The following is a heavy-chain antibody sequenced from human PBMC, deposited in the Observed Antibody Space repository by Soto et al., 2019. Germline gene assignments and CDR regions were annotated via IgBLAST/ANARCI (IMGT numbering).Heavy chain of an antibody. V-gene: IGHV3-53*01. Sequence: GGSLRLSCAASGFNVSSNYMSWVRQAPGKGLEWLSVIYSGGSTYYAESVKGRFTISRDNSKNTLNLQMNALRVEDTAVYYCERDQYYYGSGSYPYYYYGMDVWGQGTTVTVSS. CDR1: GFNVSSNY. CDR2: IYSGGST. D-gene: IGHD3-10*01. CDR3: ERDQYYYGSGSYPYYYYGMDV. J-gene: IGHJ6*02.